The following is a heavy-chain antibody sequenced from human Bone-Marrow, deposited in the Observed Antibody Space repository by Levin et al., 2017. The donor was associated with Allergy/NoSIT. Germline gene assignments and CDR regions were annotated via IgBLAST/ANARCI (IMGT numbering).Heavy chain of an antibody. CDR3: ARNGVGTAAGTP. J-gene: IGHJ4*02. D-gene: IGHD6-13*01. CDR1: GFSVSRNY. Sequence: GGSLRLSCAASGFSVSRNYMSWVRQAPGKGLEWVSLIYSGGDTQYADSVKGRFTISRDNSRNTLYLQMKSLRGDDTAVYYCARNGVGTAAGTPWGQGTLVTVSS. CDR2: IYSGGDT. V-gene: IGHV3-66*01.